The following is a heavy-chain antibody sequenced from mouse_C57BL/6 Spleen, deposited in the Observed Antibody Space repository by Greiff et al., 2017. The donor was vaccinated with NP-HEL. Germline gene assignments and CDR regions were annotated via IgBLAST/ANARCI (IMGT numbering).Heavy chain of an antibody. CDR3: ARWGTTVVATRTY. Sequence: QVQLQQSGPELVKPGASVKISCKASGYAFSSSWMNWVKQRPGKGLEWIGRIYPGDGDTNYNGKFKGKATLTADKSSSTAYMQLSSLTSEDSAVYFCARWGTTVVATRTYWGQGTLVTVSA. CDR1: GYAFSSSW. V-gene: IGHV1-82*01. J-gene: IGHJ3*01. D-gene: IGHD1-1*01. CDR2: IYPGDGDT.